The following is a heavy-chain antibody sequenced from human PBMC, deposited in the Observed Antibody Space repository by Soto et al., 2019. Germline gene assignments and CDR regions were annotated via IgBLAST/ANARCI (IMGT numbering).Heavy chain of an antibody. D-gene: IGHD3-10*01. V-gene: IGHV3-7*01. CDR2: IKQDGSEK. J-gene: IGHJ4*02. CDR1: GFSFDSYW. Sequence: EVQLVESGGGLVQPGGSLRLSCAASGFSFDSYWMSWVRQAPGKGLEWVANIKQDGSEKYYVDSVKGRFTISRDNAKNSLYLQMNSLRAEDTAVYYCARDSGGWFGELSPLDYWGQGTLVTVSS. CDR3: ARDSGGWFGELSPLDY.